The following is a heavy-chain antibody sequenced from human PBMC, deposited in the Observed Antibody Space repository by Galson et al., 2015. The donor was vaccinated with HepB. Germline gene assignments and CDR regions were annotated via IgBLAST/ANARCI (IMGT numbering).Heavy chain of an antibody. CDR2: INTNTGNP. V-gene: IGHV7-4-1*02. D-gene: IGHD6-13*01. J-gene: IGHJ4*02. CDR1: GYTFTSYA. CDR3: AREDSSSWAVIDY. Sequence: SVKVSCKASGYTFTSYAINWVRQAPGQGLEWMGWINTNTGNPTYAQGFTGRFVFSLDTSVSTAYLQISSLKAEDTAVYYCAREDSSSWAVIDYWGQGTLVTVSS.